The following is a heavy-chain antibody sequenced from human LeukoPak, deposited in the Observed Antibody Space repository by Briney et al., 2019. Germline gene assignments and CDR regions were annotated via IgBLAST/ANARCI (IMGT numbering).Heavy chain of an antibody. D-gene: IGHD5-12*01. CDR2: INHSGST. CDR3: ARGYSGYDRLMGIDY. J-gene: IGHJ4*02. Sequence: PETLSLTCAVYGGSFSGYYWSWIRQPPGKGLEWIGEINHSGSTNYNPSLKSRVTISVDTSKNQFSLKLSSVTAADTAVYYCARGYSGYDRLMGIDYWGQGTLVTVSS. V-gene: IGHV4-34*01. CDR1: GGSFSGYY.